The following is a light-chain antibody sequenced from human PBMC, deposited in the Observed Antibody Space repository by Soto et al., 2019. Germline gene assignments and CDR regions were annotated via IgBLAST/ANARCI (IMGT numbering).Light chain of an antibody. J-gene: IGKJ1*01. CDR1: QGIRND. CDR2: AAS. CDR3: LRDYIQPPT. Sequence: AIQMTQSPSSLSASVGDRVTITCRASQGIRNDLGWYQQKPGKAPKLLIYAASSLQSGVPSRFSGSGSGTDFTLTISSLQPVDFVTYYFLRDYIQPPTFGQGTNVEIK. V-gene: IGKV1-6*01.